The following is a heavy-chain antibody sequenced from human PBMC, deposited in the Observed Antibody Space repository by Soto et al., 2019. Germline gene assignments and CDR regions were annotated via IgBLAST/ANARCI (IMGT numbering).Heavy chain of an antibody. Sequence: QVQLVQSGAEVKKPGASVKVSCKASGYTFTSYGISWVRQAPGQGLEWMGWISAYNGNTNYAQKLHGRVTMTTDTSTSTAYMELRSLRSDDTAVYYCARRGDFWCGYATMYYYFDYWGQGTLVTVSS. J-gene: IGHJ4*02. CDR3: ARRGDFWCGYATMYYYFDY. CDR2: ISAYNGNT. CDR1: GYTFTSYG. V-gene: IGHV1-18*01. D-gene: IGHD3-3*01.